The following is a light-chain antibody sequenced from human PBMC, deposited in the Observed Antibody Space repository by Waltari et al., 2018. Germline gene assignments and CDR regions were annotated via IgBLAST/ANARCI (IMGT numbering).Light chain of an antibody. V-gene: IGKV1-33*01. J-gene: IGKJ2*01. CDR2: DAS. CDR1: QAITTS. CDR3: QHYHSLPYT. Sequence: TGQATQAITTSLSWFQQKPGKAPQLLIYDASSLQAGVPSRFSGTGSGTAFSFTITSLQPEDSATYYCQHYHSLPYTFGRGTKLQIK.